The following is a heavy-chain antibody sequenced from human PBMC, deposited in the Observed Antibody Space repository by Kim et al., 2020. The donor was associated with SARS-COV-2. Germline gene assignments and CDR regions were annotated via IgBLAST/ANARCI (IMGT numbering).Heavy chain of an antibody. CDR1: GFTFSSYG. CDR3: ANFYGSGSYYNYDAFDI. Sequence: GGSLRLSCAASGFTFSSYGMHWVRQAPGKGLEWVAVISYDGSNKYYADSVKGRFTISRDNSKNTLYLQMNSLRAEDTAVYYCANFYGSGSYYNYDAFDIWGQGTMVTVSS. V-gene: IGHV3-30*18. J-gene: IGHJ3*02. CDR2: ISYDGSNK. D-gene: IGHD3-10*01.